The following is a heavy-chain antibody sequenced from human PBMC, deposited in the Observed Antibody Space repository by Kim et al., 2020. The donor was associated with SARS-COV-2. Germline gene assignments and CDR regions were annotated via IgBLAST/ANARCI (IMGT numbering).Heavy chain of an antibody. CDR3: ARVPIVVVPAAINWFDP. CDR1: GYTFTGYY. CDR2: INPNSGGT. D-gene: IGHD2-2*01. V-gene: IGHV1-2*02. Sequence: ASVKVSCKASGYTFTGYYMHWVRQAPGQGLEWMGWINPNSGGTNYAQKFQGRVTMTRDTSISTAYMELSRLRSDDTAVYYCARVPIVVVPAAINWFDPWGQGTLVTVSS. J-gene: IGHJ5*02.